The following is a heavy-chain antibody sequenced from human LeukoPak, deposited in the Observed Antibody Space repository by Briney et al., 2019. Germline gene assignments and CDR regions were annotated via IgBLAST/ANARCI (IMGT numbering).Heavy chain of an antibody. V-gene: IGHV1-18*01. CDR2: ISAYNGNT. J-gene: IGHJ5*02. Sequence: ASVKVSCKASVYTFTSYGISWVRQAPGQGLEWMGWISAYNGNTNYAQKFQGRVTMSTDTSTSTAYMELRSLTFDDTAIYYCAKDWHILTGRNCFDPWGQGTLVTVSS. D-gene: IGHD3-9*01. CDR1: VYTFTSYG. CDR3: AKDWHILTGRNCFDP.